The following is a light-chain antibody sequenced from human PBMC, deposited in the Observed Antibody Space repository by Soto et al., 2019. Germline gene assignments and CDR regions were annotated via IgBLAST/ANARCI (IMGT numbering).Light chain of an antibody. CDR2: GAS. J-gene: IGKJ1*01. V-gene: IGKV3-20*01. CDR1: QSVSSSY. Sequence: DIVLTQSPGTLSLSPGERATLSCRASQSVSSSYLAWYQQKPGQATRLLIYGASSRATGIPDRFSGSGSGTDFTLTISRLEPEEFAVYYCQQYGSSPWTFGQGTKVDIK. CDR3: QQYGSSPWT.